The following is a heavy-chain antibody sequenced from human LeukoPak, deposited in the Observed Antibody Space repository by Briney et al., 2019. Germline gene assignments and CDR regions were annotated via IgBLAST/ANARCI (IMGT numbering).Heavy chain of an antibody. V-gene: IGHV4-59*12. CDR1: GGSISSYY. CDR2: IYYSGST. Sequence: SETLSLTCTVSGGSISSYYWSWIRQPPGKGLEWIGYIYYSGSTDSNPSFKSRVTISVDTSKNQFSLKLSSVTAADTAVYYCAREPLYCSGGSCYRPYYFDYWGQGTLVTVSS. D-gene: IGHD2-15*01. CDR3: AREPLYCSGGSCYRPYYFDY. J-gene: IGHJ4*02.